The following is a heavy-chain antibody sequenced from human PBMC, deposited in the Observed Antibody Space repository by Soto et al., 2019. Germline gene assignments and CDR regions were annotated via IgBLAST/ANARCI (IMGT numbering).Heavy chain of an antibody. J-gene: IGHJ5*02. CDR1: GGPFSSYA. CDR2: ITPMFGAP. CDR3: ARVVTGRWFDP. V-gene: IGHV1-69*06. Sequence: QVQLVQSGAEVKKPGSSVKVSCTASGGPFSSYAINWVRQAPGQGLEWMGVITPMFGAPNYAQNFKGRITITADKSTNTAYMELSSLTSGDTAVYFCARVVTGRWFDPWGQGTLVTVSS.